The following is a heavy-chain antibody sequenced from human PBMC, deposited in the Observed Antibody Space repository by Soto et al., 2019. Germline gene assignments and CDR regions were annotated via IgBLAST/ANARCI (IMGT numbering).Heavy chain of an antibody. CDR2: ISYEGSNK. V-gene: IGHV3-30-3*01. D-gene: IGHD5-18*01. CDR1: GFTSSSYA. CDR3: ASEWKHDGLDY. Sequence: QVELKESGGGVVQPGRSLRLSCAASGFTSSSYAMHWVRQARGKGLEWVAVISYEGSNKYYADSVKGRFIISRDNSKSTLYLQMNSLRTEDTAVYSCASEWKHDGLDYWGQGTLVTVSS. J-gene: IGHJ4*02.